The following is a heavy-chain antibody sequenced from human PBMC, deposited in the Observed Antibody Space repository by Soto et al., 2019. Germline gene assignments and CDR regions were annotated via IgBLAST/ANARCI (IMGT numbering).Heavy chain of an antibody. Sequence: GGSLRLSCAASGFTFSDHYMDWVRQAPGKGLEWVGRTRNKANSYTTEYAASVKGRFTISRDDSKNSLYLQMNSLKTEDTAVYYCARDRHDSSGYYPDYWGQGTLVTVSS. CDR2: TRNKANSYTT. J-gene: IGHJ4*02. CDR1: GFTFSDHY. CDR3: ARDRHDSSGYYPDY. D-gene: IGHD3-22*01. V-gene: IGHV3-72*01.